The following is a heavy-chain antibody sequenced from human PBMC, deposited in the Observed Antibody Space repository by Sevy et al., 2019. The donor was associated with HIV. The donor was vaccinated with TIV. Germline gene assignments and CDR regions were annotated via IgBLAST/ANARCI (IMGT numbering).Heavy chain of an antibody. D-gene: IGHD2-21*02. CDR1: GFTFSSYA. CDR3: AKDPTGGNFDYFDY. Sequence: GGSLRLSCAASGFTFSSYAMSWVRQAPGKGLEWVSAISGSGGSTYYPDSVKGRFTISRDNSKNTLYLQMNSLGAEDTAVYYCAKDPTGGNFDYFDYWGQGTLVTVSS. V-gene: IGHV3-23*01. J-gene: IGHJ4*02. CDR2: ISGSGGST.